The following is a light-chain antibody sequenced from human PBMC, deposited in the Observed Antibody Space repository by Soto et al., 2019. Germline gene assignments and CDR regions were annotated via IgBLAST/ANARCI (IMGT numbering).Light chain of an antibody. V-gene: IGKV1-39*01. CDR1: RSIGNY. Sequence: DIQMTQSPSSLSASVGDRVTITCRASRSIGNYLNWYQQQPESAPNPLIYLKSSLQIGVPSRFSGSGSGTDFTLTISSLQREDFATYYCQQSDSTPYSFGQGTKLEIK. J-gene: IGKJ2*01. CDR2: LKS. CDR3: QQSDSTPYS.